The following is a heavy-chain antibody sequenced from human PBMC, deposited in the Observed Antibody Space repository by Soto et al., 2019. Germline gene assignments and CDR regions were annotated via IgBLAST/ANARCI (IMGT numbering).Heavy chain of an antibody. D-gene: IGHD3-22*01. CDR1: GCTLSSHA. J-gene: IGHJ4*02. V-gene: IGHV3-23*01. Sequence: GSQRLSCATSGCTLSSHAERSVRPAPGKGLERVSAISGSGGSTYYADSVKGRFTISRDNSKNTLYLQMNSLRAEDTAVYYCAKFRVVVVILSCLDYWGQGTLVAFS. CDR3: AKFRVVVVILSCLDY. CDR2: ISGSGGST.